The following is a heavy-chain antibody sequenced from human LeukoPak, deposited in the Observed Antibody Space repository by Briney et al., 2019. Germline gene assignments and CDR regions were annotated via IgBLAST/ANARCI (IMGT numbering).Heavy chain of an antibody. D-gene: IGHD6-13*01. Sequence: GGSLRLSCAASGFTVSSNYMSWVRQAPGKGLEWVSVIYSGGSTYYADPVKGRFTISRDNAKNSLYLQMNSLRAEDTAVYYCARVWSPPYTSSWPYYFDYWGQGTLVTVSS. CDR2: IYSGGST. CDR1: GFTVSSNY. J-gene: IGHJ4*02. V-gene: IGHV3-66*01. CDR3: ARVWSPPYTSSWPYYFDY.